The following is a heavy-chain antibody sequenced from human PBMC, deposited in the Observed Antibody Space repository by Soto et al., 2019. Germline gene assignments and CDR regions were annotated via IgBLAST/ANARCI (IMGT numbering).Heavy chain of an antibody. CDR3: ANSDCSGGSCYSNFDY. CDR2: ISGSGGST. J-gene: IGHJ4*02. Sequence: EVQLLESGGGLVQPGGSLRLSCAAPGFTFSSYAMSWVRQAPGKGLEWVSAISGSGGSTYYADSVKGRFTISRDNSKNTLYLQMNSLRAEDTAVYYCANSDCSGGSCYSNFDYWGQGTLVTVSS. V-gene: IGHV3-23*01. CDR1: GFTFSSYA. D-gene: IGHD2-15*01.